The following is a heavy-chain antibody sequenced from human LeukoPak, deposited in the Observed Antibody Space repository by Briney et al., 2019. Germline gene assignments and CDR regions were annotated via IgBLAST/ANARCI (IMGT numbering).Heavy chain of an antibody. V-gene: IGHV3-53*01. D-gene: IGHD3-3*01. CDR2: IYGDGRI. Sequence: GGSLRLSCVVSGFTVSDNYMIWVRQAPGKGLERVSVIYGDGRIFYSDSAKGRFTISRDNSKNTPSLQMHNLRAEDTAVYYCARGRGLGVVSPYFDYWGQETLVTVSS. J-gene: IGHJ4*02. CDR1: GFTVSDNY. CDR3: ARGRGLGVVSPYFDY.